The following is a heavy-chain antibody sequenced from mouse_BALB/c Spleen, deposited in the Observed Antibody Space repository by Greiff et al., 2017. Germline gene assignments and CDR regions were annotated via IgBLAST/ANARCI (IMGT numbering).Heavy chain of an antibody. CDR2: ISSGSSTI. Sequence: EVQLKESGGGLVQPGGSRKLSCAASGFTFSSFGMHWVRQAPEKGLEWVAYISSGSSTIYYADTVKGRFTISRDNPKNTLFLQMTSLRSEDTAMYYCARKGGSWYYFDYWGQGTTLTVSS. D-gene: IGHD1-1*02. CDR3: ARKGGSWYYFDY. CDR1: GFTFSSFG. V-gene: IGHV5-17*02. J-gene: IGHJ2*01.